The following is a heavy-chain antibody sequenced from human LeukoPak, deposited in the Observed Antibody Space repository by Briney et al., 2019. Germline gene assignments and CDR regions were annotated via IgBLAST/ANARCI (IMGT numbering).Heavy chain of an antibody. V-gene: IGHV4-59*01. D-gene: IGHD2-15*01. J-gene: IGHJ4*02. CDR2: VYYTGTT. Sequence: PSETLSLTCTVSGDSMSSDYWSWLRQPPGRGLEWIAYVYYTGTTKYSPSLRSRATISLDTSQNQFSLRVTSVTAADTAVYYCARGAGWRNYWGQGTLVTVSS. CDR1: GDSMSSDY. CDR3: ARGAGWRNY.